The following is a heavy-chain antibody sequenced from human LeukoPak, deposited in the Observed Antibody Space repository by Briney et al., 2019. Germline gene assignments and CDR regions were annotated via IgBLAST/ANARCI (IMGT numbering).Heavy chain of an antibody. J-gene: IGHJ6*03. CDR1: GFTFSSYA. CDR2: ISYDGSNK. D-gene: IGHD1-26*01. Sequence: GGSLRLSCAASGFTFSSYAMHWVRQAPGKGLEWVAVISYDGSNKYYADSVKGRFTISRDNSKNTLYLQMNSLRAEDTAVYYCARNWDDDYYYMDVWGKGTTVTVSS. V-gene: IGHV3-30-3*01. CDR3: ARNWDDDYYYMDV.